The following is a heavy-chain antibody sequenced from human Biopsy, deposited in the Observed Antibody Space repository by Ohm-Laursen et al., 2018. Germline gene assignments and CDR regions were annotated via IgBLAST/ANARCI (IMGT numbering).Heavy chain of an antibody. CDR2: ISSSSTTI. J-gene: IGHJ4*02. Sequence: SLRLSCTASGFTFSDYSMTWIRQAPGKGLDWVSYISSSSTTIYYADSVKGRFTISRDNAKNSLYLQMNSLRAEDTAVYYCARDSSGSGGDSDYWGQGILVTVSS. V-gene: IGHV3-11*01. CDR3: ARDSSGSGGDSDY. D-gene: IGHD3-10*01. CDR1: GFTFSDYS.